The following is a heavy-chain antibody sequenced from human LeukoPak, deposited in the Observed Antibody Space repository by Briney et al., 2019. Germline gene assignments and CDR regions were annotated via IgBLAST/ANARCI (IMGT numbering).Heavy chain of an antibody. CDR2: IYTSGST. V-gene: IGHV4-4*07. D-gene: IGHD6-6*01. J-gene: IGHJ6*03. CDR3: ARDRRSIAARRDYYYYMDV. Sequence: SETLSLTCTVSGGSISSDYWSWLRQPAWKGLEWIGRIYTSGSTNYNHSLKSRGTMSVDTSKNQFSLKLSSVTAADTAVYYCARDRRSIAARRDYYYYMDVWGKGTTVTVSS. CDR1: GGSISSDY.